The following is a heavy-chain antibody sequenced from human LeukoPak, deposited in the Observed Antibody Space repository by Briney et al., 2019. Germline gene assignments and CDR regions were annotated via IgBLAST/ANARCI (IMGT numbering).Heavy chain of an antibody. CDR1: GSTLGDYD. CDR3: LTSSFDH. CDR2: ISSNSDTI. Sequence: PGRSLRLSCAASGSTLGDYDIHWVRQAPGKGPEWVSSISSNSDTIAYAEPVKGRFTVSRDNTINSLYLQMDSLRVEDTALYYCLTSSFDHWGQGTLVTVSS. V-gene: IGHV3-9*01. J-gene: IGHJ4*02.